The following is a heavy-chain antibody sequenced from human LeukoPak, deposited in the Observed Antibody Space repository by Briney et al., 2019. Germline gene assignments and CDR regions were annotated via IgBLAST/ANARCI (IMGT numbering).Heavy chain of an antibody. CDR1: GNTFTGGYY. J-gene: IGHJ4*02. Sequence: GASVEVSCKASGNTFTGGYYIHWVRQAPGQGLEWMGWINPFSGGTKFAQKFQGRVTMTRDTSISTAYMELSRLRSDDTAVYYCARGVYSSSVDYWGQGTLVTVSS. V-gene: IGHV1-2*02. CDR2: INPFSGGT. D-gene: IGHD6-6*01. CDR3: ARGVYSSSVDY.